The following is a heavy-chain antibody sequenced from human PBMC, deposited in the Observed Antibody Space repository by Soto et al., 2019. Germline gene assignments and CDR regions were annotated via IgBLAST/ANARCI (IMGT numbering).Heavy chain of an antibody. CDR3: ARAHYYDSSGYYDYMDV. CDR1: GDSVSSNSAA. CDR2: TYYRSKWYN. Sequence: KQSQTLSLTCAISGDSVSSNSAAWNWIRQSPSRGLEWLGRTYYRSKWYNDYAVSVKSRITINPDTSKNQFSLQLNSVTPEDTAVYYCARAHYYDSSGYYDYMDVWGKGTTVTVSS. V-gene: IGHV6-1*01. J-gene: IGHJ6*03. D-gene: IGHD3-22*01.